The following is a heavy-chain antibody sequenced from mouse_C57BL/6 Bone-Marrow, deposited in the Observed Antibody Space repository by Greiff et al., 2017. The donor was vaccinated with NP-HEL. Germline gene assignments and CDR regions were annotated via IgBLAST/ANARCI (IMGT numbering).Heavy chain of an antibody. J-gene: IGHJ4*01. Sequence: VQLQQSGAELVKPGASVKMSCKASGYTFTSYWITWVKQRPGQGLEWIGDIYPGSGSTNYNEKFKSKATLTVDTSSSTAYMQLSSLTSEDSAVYYCASLAYYSNYCYAMDYWGQGPSVTVSS. CDR1: GYTFTSYW. D-gene: IGHD2-5*01. V-gene: IGHV1-55*01. CDR3: ASLAYYSNYCYAMDY. CDR2: IYPGSGST.